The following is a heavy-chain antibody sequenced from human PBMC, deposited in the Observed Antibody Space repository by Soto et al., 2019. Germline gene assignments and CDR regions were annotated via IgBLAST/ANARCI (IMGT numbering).Heavy chain of an antibody. Sequence: QVQLVESGGGLVKPGGSLRLSCAASGFAFSDFYMSWTRQAPGKGLEWISYISGGGTTVFYADSVKGRFTISRDNAQKSLYLQMDSLSGEDTAVYYCARDDSSGYYVEPCDYWGQGTLVTVSS. V-gene: IGHV3-11*04. D-gene: IGHD3-22*01. CDR1: GFAFSDFY. CDR2: ISGGGTTV. CDR3: ARDDSSGYYVEPCDY. J-gene: IGHJ4*02.